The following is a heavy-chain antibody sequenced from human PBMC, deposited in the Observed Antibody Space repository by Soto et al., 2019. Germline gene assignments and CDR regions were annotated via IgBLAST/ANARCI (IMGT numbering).Heavy chain of an antibody. D-gene: IGHD7-27*01. J-gene: IGHJ4*02. Sequence: QVQLVQSGAEVKKPGSSVKVSCEASGGTFSGHAISWVRQAPGQGPEWMGGPIPLFETTQHAKNSQDRLTSTADKATSTACMELTALRFEDTAIYYCAQGPNWGGRFDSVGEGSVFTASS. CDR1: GGTFSGHA. V-gene: IGHV1-69*06. CDR2: PIPLFETT. CDR3: AQGPNWGGRFDS.